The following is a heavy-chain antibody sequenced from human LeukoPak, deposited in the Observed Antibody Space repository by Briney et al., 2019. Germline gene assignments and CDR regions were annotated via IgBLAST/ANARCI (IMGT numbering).Heavy chain of an antibody. CDR2: IIPIFGTA. Sequence: ASVKVSCKASGGTFSSYAISWVRQAPGQGLEWMGGIIPIFGTASYAQKFQGRVTMTRDTSTSTVYMELSSLRSEDTALYYCARDWCLRDYGGNSGCAFDIWGQGTMVTVSS. V-gene: IGHV1-69*05. D-gene: IGHD4-23*01. CDR3: ARDWCLRDYGGNSGCAFDI. J-gene: IGHJ3*02. CDR1: GGTFSSYA.